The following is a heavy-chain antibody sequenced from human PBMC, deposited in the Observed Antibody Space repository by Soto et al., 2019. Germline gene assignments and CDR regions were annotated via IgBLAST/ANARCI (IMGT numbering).Heavy chain of an antibody. Sequence: KTSETLSLTCAVYGGSISSNKWWSWVRQPPGKGLEWIGEIYHSGSTNYNPSLKSRVTISLDKSKNQFSLKLTSVTAADTAVYYCASLDHSYYYYGMDVWGQGTTVTVSS. D-gene: IGHD3-3*01. J-gene: IGHJ6*02. V-gene: IGHV4-4*02. CDR3: ASLDHSYYYYGMDV. CDR1: GGSISSNKW. CDR2: IYHSGST.